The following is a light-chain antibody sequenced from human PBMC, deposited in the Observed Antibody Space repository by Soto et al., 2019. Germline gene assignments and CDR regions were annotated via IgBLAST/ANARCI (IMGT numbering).Light chain of an antibody. CDR3: HQYGSSPST. Sequence: VLTQSPGTLSLSPGERATLSCRASESVSSSFLAWYQQRLGQAPRLLIYGASSRATGIPDRFSGSGSGTDFTLTISRLEPEDFAVYYCHQYGSSPSTFGQGTKV. V-gene: IGKV3-20*01. J-gene: IGKJ1*01. CDR1: ESVSSSF. CDR2: GAS.